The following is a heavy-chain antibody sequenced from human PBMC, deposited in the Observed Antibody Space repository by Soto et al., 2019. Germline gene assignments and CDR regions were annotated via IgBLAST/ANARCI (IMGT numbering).Heavy chain of an antibody. D-gene: IGHD3-22*01. J-gene: IGHJ4*02. Sequence: GESLKISCKGSGYSFTSYWIGWVRQMPGQGLEWMGIIYPGDSDTRYSPSLQGQVTISADKSISTAYLQWSSRKASDTAMYYCARLGVGMTMIVVAHQAFDYWGQGTLVTVSS. V-gene: IGHV5-51*01. CDR2: IYPGDSDT. CDR3: ARLGVGMTMIVVAHQAFDY. CDR1: GYSFTSYW.